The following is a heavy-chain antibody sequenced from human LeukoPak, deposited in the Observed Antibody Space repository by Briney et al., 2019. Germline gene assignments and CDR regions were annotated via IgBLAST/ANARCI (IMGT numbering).Heavy chain of an antibody. V-gene: IGHV1-2*02. J-gene: IGHJ6*03. CDR3: ARDRVGQQLVGRKYYYYYMDV. CDR2: INPNSGDT. D-gene: IGHD6-13*01. CDR1: GYTFTGYY. Sequence: ASVKVSCKASGYTFTGYYMHWVRQAPGQGLEWMGWINPNSGDTNYAQKFQGRVTMTRDTSSSTAYMDLSRLRSDDTAVYYCARDRVGQQLVGRKYYYYYMDVWGKGTTVTISS.